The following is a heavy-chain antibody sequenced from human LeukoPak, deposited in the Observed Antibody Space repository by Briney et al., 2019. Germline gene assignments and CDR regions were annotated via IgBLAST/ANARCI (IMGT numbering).Heavy chain of an antibody. J-gene: IGHJ5*02. Sequence: ASVKVSCKASGYTFTGYYMHWVRQAPGQGLEWMGWINPNSGGTNYAQKFQGRVTMTRDTSISTAYMELSRLRSDDTAVYYCARDHASKTGYYVAWGQGTPVTVSS. CDR3: ARDHASKTGYYVA. CDR1: GYTFTGYY. V-gene: IGHV1-2*02. CDR2: INPNSGGT. D-gene: IGHD3-9*01.